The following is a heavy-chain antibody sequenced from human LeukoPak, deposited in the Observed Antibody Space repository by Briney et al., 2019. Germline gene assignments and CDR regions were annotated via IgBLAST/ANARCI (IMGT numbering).Heavy chain of an antibody. V-gene: IGHV3-30*02. CDR1: GFTFSSYG. D-gene: IGHD1-26*01. CDR3: AKAGVGADPFDY. CDR2: IRYDGSNK. Sequence: GGSLRLSCAASGFTFSSYGMHWVRQAPGKGLEWVAFIRYDGSNKYYADSVKVRFTISRDNSKNTLYLQMNSLRAEDTAVYYCAKAGVGADPFDYWGQGTLVTVSS. J-gene: IGHJ4*02.